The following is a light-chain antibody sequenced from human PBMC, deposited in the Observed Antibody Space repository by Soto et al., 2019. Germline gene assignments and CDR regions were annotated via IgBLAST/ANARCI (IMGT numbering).Light chain of an antibody. V-gene: IGKV3-11*01. CDR3: QQRSNWPFI. J-gene: IGKJ5*01. CDR1: QSVSSY. Sequence: EIVLTQSPATLSLSPGERATLSCTASQSVSSYLAWSQHKPGQAPRLLIYDASIRATGIPARFSGSGAGTDFSLNISSLEREDFAVYYCQQRSNWPFIFDQGTRLEIK. CDR2: DAS.